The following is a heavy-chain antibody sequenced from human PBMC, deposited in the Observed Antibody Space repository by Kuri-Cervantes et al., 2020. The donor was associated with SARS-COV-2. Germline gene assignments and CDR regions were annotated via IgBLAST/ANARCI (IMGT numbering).Heavy chain of an antibody. D-gene: IGHD3-3*01. J-gene: IGHJ4*02. CDR2: ISGSGDST. V-gene: IGHV3-23*01. CDR3: AKVYDFWSGYPIDFDY. CDR1: GFSFSTYG. Sequence: GVSLNISCLASGFSFSTYGMSWVRQAPGKGLEWVSGISGSGDSTYYAASVKGRFTISRDNSKNTLYLQMNSLRAEDTAVYYCAKVYDFWSGYPIDFDYWGQGTLVTVSS.